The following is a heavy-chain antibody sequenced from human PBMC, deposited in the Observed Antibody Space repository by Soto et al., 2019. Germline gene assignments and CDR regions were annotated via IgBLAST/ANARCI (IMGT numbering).Heavy chain of an antibody. CDR3: ARERDYGMDV. Sequence: QVQLQQWGAGLLKPSETLSLTCAVYGGPLSGNYWSWIRQPPGKGLEWIGEINHSGSTIYNPSLKSRVTISVDTSKNQFSLNLGSVTAADTALYYCARERDYGMDVWGQGTTVTVSS. CDR1: GGPLSGNY. V-gene: IGHV4-34*01. J-gene: IGHJ6*02. CDR2: INHSGST.